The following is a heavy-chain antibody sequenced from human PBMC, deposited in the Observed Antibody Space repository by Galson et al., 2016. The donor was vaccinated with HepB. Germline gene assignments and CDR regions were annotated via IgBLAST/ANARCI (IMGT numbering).Heavy chain of an antibody. CDR2: SYYSGST. V-gene: IGHV4-59*01. CDR1: GGSINSYY. Sequence: SETLSLTCTVSGGSINSYYWSWVRQSPGKRLEWIGYSYYSGSTNYNPSLKSRVTISLDTSKNHYSLKLSSVTAADTAVYYCAIGGYYFDSRPIDYWGQGILVTVSS. D-gene: IGHD3-22*01. CDR3: AIGGYYFDSRPIDY. J-gene: IGHJ4*02.